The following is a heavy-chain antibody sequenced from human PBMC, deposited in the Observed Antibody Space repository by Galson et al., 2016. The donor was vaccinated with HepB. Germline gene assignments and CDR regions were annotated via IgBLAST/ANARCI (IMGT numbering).Heavy chain of an antibody. D-gene: IGHD2-15*01. V-gene: IGHV3-48*02. J-gene: IGHJ4*02. Sequence: SLRLSCAASGFTFSSYDMNWVRQAPGKGLEWVSYISSSGTTTIYADSVKGRFTISRDNAKNSLYLQMSSLRDEDTAVYYCARESWWLYYWGQGALVTVSS. CDR2: ISSSGTTT. CDR1: GFTFSSYD. CDR3: ARESWWLYY.